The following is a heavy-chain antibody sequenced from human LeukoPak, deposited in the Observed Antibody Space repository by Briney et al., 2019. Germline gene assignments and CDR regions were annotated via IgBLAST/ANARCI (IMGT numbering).Heavy chain of an antibody. CDR1: GFTFTNYA. D-gene: IGHD2-2*01. CDR3: AKSRVRYCSSTSCSDAFDI. CDR2: TVGIGPDT. V-gene: IGHV3-23*01. Sequence: GGSLRLSCAASGFTFTNYAMTWVRQAPGKGLEWVAATVGIGPDTYHADSVKGRFTISRDNSKNTLYLQMNSLRAEDTAVYYCAKSRVRYCSSTSCSDAFDIWGQGTMVTVSS. J-gene: IGHJ3*02.